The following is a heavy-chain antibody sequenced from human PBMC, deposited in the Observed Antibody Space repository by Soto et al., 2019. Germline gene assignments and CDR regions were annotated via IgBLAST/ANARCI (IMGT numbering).Heavy chain of an antibody. Sequence: GGSLRLSCAASGFTFSSYGMHWVRQAPGKGLEWVAVIWYDGSNKYYADSVKGRFTISRDNSKNTLYLQMNSLRAEDTAVYYCARDLLIPGMIVIRLWGMDVWGQGTTVTVSS. V-gene: IGHV3-33*01. CDR1: GFTFSSYG. D-gene: IGHD3-22*01. CDR3: ARDLLIPGMIVIRLWGMDV. J-gene: IGHJ6*02. CDR2: IWYDGSNK.